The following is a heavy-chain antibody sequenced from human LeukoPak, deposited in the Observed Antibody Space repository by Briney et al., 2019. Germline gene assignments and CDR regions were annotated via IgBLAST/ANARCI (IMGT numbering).Heavy chain of an antibody. CDR3: AREGTGTTPHPYYYYYMDV. CDR2: IIPIFGTA. D-gene: IGHD1-7*01. CDR1: GGTFSSYA. J-gene: IGHJ6*03. Sequence: SVKVSCKASGGTFSSYAISWVRQAPGQGLEWMGRIIPIFGTANYAQKFQGRGTITTDESTSTAYMELSSLRSEDTAVYYCAREGTGTTPHPYYYYYMDVWGKGTTVTVSS. V-gene: IGHV1-69*05.